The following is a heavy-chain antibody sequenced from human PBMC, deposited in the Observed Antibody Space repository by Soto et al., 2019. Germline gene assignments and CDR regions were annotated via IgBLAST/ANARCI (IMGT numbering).Heavy chain of an antibody. CDR3: AKMSSENYYDPVFS. J-gene: IGHJ4*02. CDR1: GFTFSNYY. V-gene: IGHV3-11*01. D-gene: IGHD3-22*01. CDR2: ISSSGNTI. Sequence: QVQLVESGGGLVKTSGSLRIACAASGFTFSNYYMSWVRQAPGKGLGWVSSISSSGNTINYADSVKGRFTISRDNAKNSVYLQLNSLRDADTALYFCAKMSSENYYDPVFSWGQGTLVTVSS.